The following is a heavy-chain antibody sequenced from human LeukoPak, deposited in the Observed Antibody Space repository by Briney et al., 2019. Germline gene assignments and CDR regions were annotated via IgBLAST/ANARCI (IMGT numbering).Heavy chain of an antibody. CDR1: GYTFTSYD. CDR3: ARSTALVVVPAAIGYYGMDV. CDR2: MNPNSGNT. V-gene: IGHV1-8*01. D-gene: IGHD2-2*01. J-gene: IGHJ6*02. Sequence: ASVKVSCKASGYTFTSYDITWVRQAPGQGLEWMGWMNPNSGNTGYAQKFQGRVTMTRNTSISTAYMELSSLGSEDTAVYYCARSTALVVVPAAIGYYGMDVWGQGTTVTVSS.